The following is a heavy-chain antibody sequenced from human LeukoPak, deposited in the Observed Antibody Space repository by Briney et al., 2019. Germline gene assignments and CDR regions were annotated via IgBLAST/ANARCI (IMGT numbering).Heavy chain of an antibody. J-gene: IGHJ3*02. CDR3: ASRPTGQENAFET. Sequence: GGSLRLSCAASGSTFNTFWMDWVRQAPGKGLECVAHINQDGSEEHYAASVKGRFTISRDNAKNSLYLQMNSLRAEDTAAYYCASRPTGQENAFETWGQGTMVTVSS. D-gene: IGHD1-1*01. V-gene: IGHV3-7*01. CDR1: GSTFNTFW. CDR2: INQDGSEE.